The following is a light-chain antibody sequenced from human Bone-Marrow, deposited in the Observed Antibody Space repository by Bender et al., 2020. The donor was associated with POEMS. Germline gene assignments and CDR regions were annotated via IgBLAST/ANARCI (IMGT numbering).Light chain of an antibody. CDR3: QSADSNGTLVL. J-gene: IGLJ2*01. Sequence: SYELTQPPSVSVSPGQTATITCSGEKLGEEYACWYQQKPGQSPVVVIYQDTKRPSGIPERISGSSSGTTVTLTISRLQAEDEADYYCQSADSNGTLVLFGGGTKLTVL. V-gene: IGLV3-25*03. CDR1: KLGEEY. CDR2: QDT.